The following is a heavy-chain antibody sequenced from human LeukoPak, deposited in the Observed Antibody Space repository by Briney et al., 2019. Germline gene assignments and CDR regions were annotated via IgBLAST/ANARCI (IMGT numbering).Heavy chain of an antibody. Sequence: PGGSLRLSCAASGFTFTTYYMTWVRQAPGKGLEWVANINQDGSTAYYVDSVKGRFTFCRDNTKNTVYLQMNSLRAEDTAVYYCGRENWSIDYWGQGTLVTVSS. CDR3: GRENWSIDY. J-gene: IGHJ4*02. V-gene: IGHV3-7*01. CDR1: GFTFTTYY. CDR2: INQDGSTA. D-gene: IGHD1-1*01.